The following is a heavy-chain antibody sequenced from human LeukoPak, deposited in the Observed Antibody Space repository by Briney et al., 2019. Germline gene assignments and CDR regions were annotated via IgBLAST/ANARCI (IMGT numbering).Heavy chain of an antibody. J-gene: IGHJ5*02. V-gene: IGHV3-7*03. D-gene: IGHD2-15*01. CDR1: GFTFSNFW. CDR2: IKQDETEK. Sequence: GALRLSCTASGFTFSNFWMGWVRQAPGKGLEWVANIKQDETEKFYLGSVKGRFIISRDNAKNSLYLQMNSLRAEDTAVYYCAKDIVTLLLVTTIRNWFDPWGQGTLVTVSS. CDR3: AKDIVTLLLVTTIRNWFDP.